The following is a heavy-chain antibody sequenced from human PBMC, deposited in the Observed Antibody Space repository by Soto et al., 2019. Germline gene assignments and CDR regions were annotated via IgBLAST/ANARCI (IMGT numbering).Heavy chain of an antibody. CDR1: GYTFTGYY. D-gene: IGHD2-2*01. J-gene: IGHJ4*02. CDR3: ARDPGRCSSTSCYFDY. Sequence: ASVKVSCKASGYTFTGYYMHWVRQAPGQGLEWMGWINPNSGGTNYAQKFQGWVTMTRDTSISTAYMELSRLRSDDTAVYYCARDPGRCSSTSCYFDYWGQGTLVTVSS. CDR2: INPNSGGT. V-gene: IGHV1-2*04.